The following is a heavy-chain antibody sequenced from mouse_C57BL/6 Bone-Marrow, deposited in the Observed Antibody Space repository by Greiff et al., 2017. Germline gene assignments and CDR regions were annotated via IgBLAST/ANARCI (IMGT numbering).Heavy chain of an antibody. CDR2: IDPNSGGT. CDR3: ARRENLDYYGSSFAY. Sequence: QVQLKQPGAELVKPGASVKLSCKASGYTFTSYWMHWVKQRPGRGLAWIGRIDPNSGGTKYNEKFKSKATLTVDKPSSPAYMQLSSLTSEDSAVYYCARRENLDYYGSSFAYWGQGTTLTVSS. CDR1: GYTFTSYW. J-gene: IGHJ2*01. D-gene: IGHD1-1*01. V-gene: IGHV1-72*01.